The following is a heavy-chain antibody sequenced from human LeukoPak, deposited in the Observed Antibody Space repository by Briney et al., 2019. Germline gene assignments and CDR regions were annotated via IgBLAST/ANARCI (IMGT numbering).Heavy chain of an antibody. Sequence: SKTLSLTCTVSGGSITSYYWSWIRQPAGKGLEWIGRMYSSGSTYYNPSLKSRVTMSVDTSKNQFSLNLSSVIAADTAVYYCARNLGVYSSGWSWYFGLWGRGTLVTVSS. CDR1: GGSITSYY. CDR2: MYSSGST. D-gene: IGHD6-19*01. V-gene: IGHV4-4*07. CDR3: ARNLGVYSSGWSWYFGL. J-gene: IGHJ2*01.